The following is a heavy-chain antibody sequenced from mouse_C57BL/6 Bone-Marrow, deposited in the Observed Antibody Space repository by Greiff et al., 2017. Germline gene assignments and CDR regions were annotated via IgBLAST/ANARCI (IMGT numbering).Heavy chain of an antibody. Sequence: VQLQQSGAELVRPGTSVKVSCKASGYAFTNYLIEWVKQRPGQGLEWIGVINPGSGGTNYNEKFKGKATLTADKSSSTAYMQLSSLTSDDSAVYFCARCCLVITTVVDNWYFDVWGTGTTVTVSS. CDR3: ARCCLVITTVVDNWYFDV. D-gene: IGHD1-1*01. CDR2: INPGSGGT. J-gene: IGHJ1*03. CDR1: GYAFTNYL. V-gene: IGHV1-54*01.